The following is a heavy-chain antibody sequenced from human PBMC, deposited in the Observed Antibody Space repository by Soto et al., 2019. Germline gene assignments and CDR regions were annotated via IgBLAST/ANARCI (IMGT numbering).Heavy chain of an antibody. Sequence: QAQLVQSGAEVKKPGSSVKVSCKASGGTFSSHTFSWVRQAPGQGLEWMGRIIPALGTATYAQKFRGRVTMTADESATTVSMELNSLRSEDTAVYYCARTDFGDYWYFELWGRGTLVTVSS. J-gene: IGHJ2*01. V-gene: IGHV1-69*08. CDR3: ARTDFGDYWYFEL. D-gene: IGHD4-17*01. CDR2: IIPALGTA. CDR1: GGTFSSHT.